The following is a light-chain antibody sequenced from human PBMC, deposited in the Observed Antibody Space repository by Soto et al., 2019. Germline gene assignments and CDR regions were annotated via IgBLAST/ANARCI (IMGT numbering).Light chain of an antibody. V-gene: IGKV3-20*01. CDR1: QSVGSTY. Sequence: EIVLTQSPGTLSLSPGEGATLSCRASQSVGSTYLTWYQQKPGQAPRLLIYAASSRATGIPDRFSGSGSGTDFTLTISRLEPEDFAVYYCQQYCSFPITFGQGTRLEIK. CDR3: QQYCSFPIT. CDR2: AAS. J-gene: IGKJ5*01.